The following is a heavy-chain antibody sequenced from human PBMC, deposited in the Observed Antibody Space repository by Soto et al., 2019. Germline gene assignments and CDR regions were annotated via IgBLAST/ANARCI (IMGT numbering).Heavy chain of an antibody. CDR3: AKRSHDIVVVPAAKRRVSGNWFDP. J-gene: IGHJ5*02. Sequence: EVQLLESGGGLVQPGGSLRLSCAASGFTFSSYAMSWVRQAPGKGLEWVSAISGSGGSTYYADSVKGRFTISRDNSKNTLYLKMNSLRAEDTAVYYCAKRSHDIVVVPAAKRRVSGNWFDPWGQGTLVTVSS. V-gene: IGHV3-23*01. CDR2: ISGSGGST. D-gene: IGHD2-2*01. CDR1: GFTFSSYA.